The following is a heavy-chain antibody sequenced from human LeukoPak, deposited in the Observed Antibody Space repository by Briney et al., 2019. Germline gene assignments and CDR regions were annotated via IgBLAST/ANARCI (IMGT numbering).Heavy chain of an antibody. V-gene: IGHV3-33*01. CDR1: GFTFSSYG. Sequence: GGSLRLSCAASGFTFSSYGMHWVRQAPGNGLEWVAVIWYDGSNKYYADSVKGRFTISRDNSKNTLYLQMNSLRAEDTAVYYCARDVSLLFDYWGQGTLVTVSS. CDR2: IWYDGSNK. J-gene: IGHJ4*02. CDR3: ARDVSLLFDY.